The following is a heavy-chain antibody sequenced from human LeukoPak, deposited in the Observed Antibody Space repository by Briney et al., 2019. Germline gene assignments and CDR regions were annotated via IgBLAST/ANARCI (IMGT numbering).Heavy chain of an antibody. CDR2: MNPNSGNT. CDR3: ATDQPGYSYGDGYFDY. V-gene: IGHV1-8*01. J-gene: IGHJ4*02. D-gene: IGHD5-18*01. CDR1: GYTFTSYD. Sequence: GASVKVSCKTSGYTFTSYDINWVRQATGQGLEWTGWMNPNSGNTGYAQKFQGRVTMTRNTSISTAYMELSSLRSEDTAVYYCATDQPGYSYGDGYFDYWGQGTLVTVSS.